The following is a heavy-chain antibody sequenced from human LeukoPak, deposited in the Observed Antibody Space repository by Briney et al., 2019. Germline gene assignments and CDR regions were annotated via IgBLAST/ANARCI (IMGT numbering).Heavy chain of an antibody. Sequence: AGGSLRLSCAASGFTFSSFSLDWVRQVPGKGLEWVSSITTDSYTFYADSVKGRFTISRDNAKNSLYLQMSSLRAEDTAVYYCARVRSNWYEDYWGRGTLVTVSS. J-gene: IGHJ4*02. V-gene: IGHV3-21*01. D-gene: IGHD6-13*01. CDR3: ARVRSNWYEDY. CDR1: GFTFSSFS. CDR2: ITTDSYT.